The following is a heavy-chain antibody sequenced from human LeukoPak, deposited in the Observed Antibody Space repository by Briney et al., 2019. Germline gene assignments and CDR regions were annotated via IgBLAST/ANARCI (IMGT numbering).Heavy chain of an antibody. D-gene: IGHD6-13*01. CDR3: ARDTGGVYSSSDNWFDP. CDR2: INPSGGST. CDR1: GYTFTGYY. J-gene: IGHJ5*02. Sequence: ASVKVSCKASGYTFTGYYMHWVRQAPGQGLEWMGIINPSGGSTSYAQKFQGRVTMTRDTSTSTVYMELSSLRSEDTAVYCCARDTGGVYSSSDNWFDPWGQGTLVTVSS. V-gene: IGHV1-46*01.